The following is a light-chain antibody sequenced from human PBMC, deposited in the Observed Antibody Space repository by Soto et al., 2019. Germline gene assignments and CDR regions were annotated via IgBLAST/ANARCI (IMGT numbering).Light chain of an antibody. CDR2: EVS. CDR1: SSDVGGYNY. V-gene: IGLV2-8*01. Sequence: QSVLTQPPSASGSPGQSVTISCTGTSSDVGGYNYVSWYQQHPGKAPKLMIYEVSKRPSGVPDRFSGSKSGNTASLTVSGGQDEDEADYYCSSYAGSNIVVFGGGTKLTVL. J-gene: IGLJ2*01. CDR3: SSYAGSNIVV.